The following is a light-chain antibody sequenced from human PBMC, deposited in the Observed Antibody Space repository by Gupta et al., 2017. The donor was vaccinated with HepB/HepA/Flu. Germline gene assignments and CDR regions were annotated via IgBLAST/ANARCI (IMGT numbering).Light chain of an antibody. V-gene: IGKV3-15*01. CDR3: QQQTNGRPSYT. J-gene: IGKJ2*01. CDR2: GAS. Sequence: DIVMTQSPATLSVSLGERATLSCRASQSVSSNLDWYQQRPGKAPRLLIYGASTRAMGIPGRFSGSGGGTEINLTITSSQSEDFEVYFCQQQTNGRPSYTFGQGTKVEIK. CDR1: QSVSSN.